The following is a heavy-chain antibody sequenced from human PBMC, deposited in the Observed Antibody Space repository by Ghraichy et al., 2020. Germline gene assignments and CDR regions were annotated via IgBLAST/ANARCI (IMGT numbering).Heavy chain of an antibody. CDR3: AKELLSSPEWFALDY. CDR2: ISYDGSNK. V-gene: IGHV3-30*18. J-gene: IGHJ4*02. Sequence: GGSLRLSCAASGFTFSSYSMNWVRQAPGKGLEWVAVISYDGSNKYYADSVKGRFTISRDNSKNTLYLQMNSLRAEDAAVYYCAKELLSSPEWFALDYWGQGTLVTVSS. CDR1: GFTFSSYS. D-gene: IGHD3-3*01.